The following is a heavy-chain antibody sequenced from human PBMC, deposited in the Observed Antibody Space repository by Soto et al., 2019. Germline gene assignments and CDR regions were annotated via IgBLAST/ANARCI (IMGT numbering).Heavy chain of an antibody. CDR2: ISSNGIST. CDR3: TRAGSTD. CDR1: GFTFSSYV. J-gene: IGHJ4*02. V-gene: IGHV3-64*01. D-gene: IGHD1-7*01. Sequence: EVQLVESGGGLVQPGGSLRLSCAVSGFTFSSYVMHWVRQAPGKGPEYVSGISSNGISTYYANSAKGRFTISRDNPKSTLFLQIDNLRVEDTAVYYCTRAGSTDWGQGTLVTVSS.